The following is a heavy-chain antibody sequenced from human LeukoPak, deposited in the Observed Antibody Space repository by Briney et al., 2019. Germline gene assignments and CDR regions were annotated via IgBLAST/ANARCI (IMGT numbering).Heavy chain of an antibody. D-gene: IGHD3-9*01. V-gene: IGHV1-2*04. CDR3: ARGAYHSDIFPLHF. CDR2: IYPNSGGP. CDR1: GYTFTDYY. J-gene: IGHJ4*02. Sequence: ASVKVPCKASGYTFTDYYIHWVRQAPGQGLEWMGLIYPNSGGPKYAQKFQGWVTISRDTSISTAYLELSRLTSDDTAVYYCARGAYHSDIFPLHFWGQGTLVTVSS.